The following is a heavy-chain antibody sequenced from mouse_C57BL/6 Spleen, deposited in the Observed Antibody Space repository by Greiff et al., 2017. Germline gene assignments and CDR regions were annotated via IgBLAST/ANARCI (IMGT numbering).Heavy chain of an antibody. D-gene: IGHD1-1*01. CDR3: ARGGGSSYRYWYFDV. CDR1: GYTFTDYN. V-gene: IGHV1-22*01. J-gene: IGHJ1*03. Sequence: VHVKQSGPELVKPGASVKMSCKASGYTFTDYNMHWVKQSHGKSLEWIGYINPNNGGTSYNQKFKGKATLTVNKSSSTAYMELRSLTSEDSAVYYCARGGGSSYRYWYFDVWGTGTTVTVSS. CDR2: INPNNGGT.